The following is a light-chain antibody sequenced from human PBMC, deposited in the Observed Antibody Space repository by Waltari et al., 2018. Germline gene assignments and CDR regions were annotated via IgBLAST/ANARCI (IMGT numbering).Light chain of an antibody. CDR2: DNS. J-gene: IGLJ2*01. Sequence: QSVLTQPPSVSATPGQKVTISCSGSSSNIGNNYVSWYQHLPGTAPKLLIYDNSKRPSGTPDRFSGSKSGTSATLGITGLQTGDEADYYCATWDSSLSAGVVFGGGTKLTVL. V-gene: IGLV1-51*01. CDR3: ATWDSSLSAGVV. CDR1: SSNIGNNY.